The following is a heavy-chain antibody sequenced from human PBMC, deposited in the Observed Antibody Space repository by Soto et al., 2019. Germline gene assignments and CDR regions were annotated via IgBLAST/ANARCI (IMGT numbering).Heavy chain of an antibody. J-gene: IGHJ4*02. D-gene: IGHD1-1*01. CDR3: ARGAADVDDASKTGLDY. Sequence: PSEPVSLTCAVSSGPISSSNWWRWVRQTPGKGLEWIGEVYHSGSTKYNPSLKSRVTISVDMSKNQFSLKLSSVTAADTAVYYCARGAADVDDASKTGLDYWGQGTLVTVSS. V-gene: IGHV4-4*02. CDR2: VYHSGST. CDR1: SGPISSSNW.